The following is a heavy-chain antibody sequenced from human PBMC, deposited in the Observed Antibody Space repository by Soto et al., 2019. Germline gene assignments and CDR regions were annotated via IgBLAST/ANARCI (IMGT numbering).Heavy chain of an antibody. J-gene: IGHJ6*02. V-gene: IGHV1-46*01. Sequence: QVQLVQSGAEVKKPGASVKVSCKASGFTFTNYFFHWVRQAHRQGLEWMGIISPYDGRTNYVQSLHGRVNMTSDTSTSTVYMELSSLRSEDTAVYYCARGDGRGSSGFYYYYGMDVWGHGTTVTVSS. CDR1: GFTFTNYF. CDR3: ARGDGRGSSGFYYYYGMDV. CDR2: ISPYDGRT. D-gene: IGHD6-25*01.